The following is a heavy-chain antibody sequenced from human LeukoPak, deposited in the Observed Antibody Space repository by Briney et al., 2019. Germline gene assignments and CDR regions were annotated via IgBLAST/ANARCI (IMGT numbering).Heavy chain of an antibody. CDR1: TDTFNNYG. CDR2: IVPVFEAI. V-gene: IGHV1-69*13. J-gene: IGHJ4*02. D-gene: IGHD1-1*01. Sequence: GASVKVSCKASTDTFNNYGIVWVRQAPGQGLEWMGGIVPVFEAIDYAQKFQGRVTLPADDSTTTAYMELNSLRSEDTAVYYCARSWAVQNTFYYFDDWGQGTLVTVSS. CDR3: ARSWAVQNTFYYFDD.